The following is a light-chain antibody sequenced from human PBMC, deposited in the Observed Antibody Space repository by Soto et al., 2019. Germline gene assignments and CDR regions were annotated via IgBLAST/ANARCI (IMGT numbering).Light chain of an antibody. CDR3: QQYGTSPPYT. CDR1: QSVSSSS. Sequence: EVVMTQSPGTLSLSPGDRATLSCRASQSVSSSSLAWYQQKPGQAPRLLIYHTSSRATGIPDRFSGSGSGTDFTLTISRLEPEDFEVYYCQQYGTSPPYTFGQGTKVEIK. CDR2: HTS. V-gene: IGKV3-20*01. J-gene: IGKJ2*01.